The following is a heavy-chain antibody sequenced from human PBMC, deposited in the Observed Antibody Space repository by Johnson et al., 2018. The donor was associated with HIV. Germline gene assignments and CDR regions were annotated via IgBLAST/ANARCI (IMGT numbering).Heavy chain of an antibody. Sequence: EVQLVESGGGVVQPGGSLRLSCAASGFTFNTYGMDWVRQAPGKGLEWVSGINWNGGSTDYGDSVKGRFTISRDNAKNSLYLQMNSLRAEDTALYYCASGDELGDDAFDIWGQGTMVTVSS. CDR1: GFTFNTYG. D-gene: IGHD7-27*01. CDR2: INWNGGST. J-gene: IGHJ3*02. CDR3: ASGDELGDDAFDI. V-gene: IGHV3-20*04.